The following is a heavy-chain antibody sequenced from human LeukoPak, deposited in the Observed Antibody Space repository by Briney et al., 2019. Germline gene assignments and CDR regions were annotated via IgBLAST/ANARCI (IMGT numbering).Heavy chain of an antibody. V-gene: IGHV4-4*07. D-gene: IGHD5-12*01. CDR1: GGSLSSYY. CDR3: ARDGSRGYSGYDDYYYYYMDV. CDR2: IYTSGST. Sequence: SETLSLTCTVSGGSLSSYYWSWIRQPAGKGLEWIGRIYTSGSTNYNPSLTSRVTISVDTSKNQFSLKLSSVTAADTAVYYCARDGSRGYSGYDDYYYYYMDVWGKGTTVTISS. J-gene: IGHJ6*03.